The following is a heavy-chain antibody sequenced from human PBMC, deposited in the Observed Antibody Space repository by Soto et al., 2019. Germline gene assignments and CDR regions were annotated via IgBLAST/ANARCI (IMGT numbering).Heavy chain of an antibody. CDR1: GFTFSSYA. V-gene: IGHV3-23*01. CDR2: ISGSGGST. CDR3: AKAQYYDYIWGSASQDPNWFDP. D-gene: IGHD3-16*01. Sequence: GGSLRLSCAASGFTFSSYAMSWVRQAPGKGLEWVSAISGSGGSTYYADSVKGRFTISRDNSKNTLYLQMNSLRAEDTAVYYCAKAQYYDYIWGSASQDPNWFDPWGQGTLVTVSS. J-gene: IGHJ5*02.